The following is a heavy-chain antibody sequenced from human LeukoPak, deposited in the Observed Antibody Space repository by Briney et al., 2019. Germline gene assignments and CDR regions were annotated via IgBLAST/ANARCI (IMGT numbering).Heavy chain of an antibody. CDR1: GYSISSGYY. CDR2: IYHSGGT. V-gene: IGHV4-38-2*01. J-gene: IGHJ4*02. Sequence: SETLSLTCAVSGYSISSGYYWGWIRQPPGKGLERIGNIYHSGGTYYNPSLKSRVTISVDTSKNQFSLKLSSVTAADTAVYYCARAMAYDYWGQGTLVTVSS. D-gene: IGHD5-18*01. CDR3: ARAMAYDY.